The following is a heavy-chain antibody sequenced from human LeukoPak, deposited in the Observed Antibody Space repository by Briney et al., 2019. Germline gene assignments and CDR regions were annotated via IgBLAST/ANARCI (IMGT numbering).Heavy chain of an antibody. CDR3: ARVYYDSSGYNFDY. CDR1: GGSIGSYY. D-gene: IGHD3-22*01. J-gene: IGHJ4*02. V-gene: IGHV4-59*01. CDR2: IYYSGST. Sequence: SETLSLTCTVSGGSIGSYYWSWIRQPPGKGLEWIGYIYYSGSTTYNPSLKTRVTISVDASKNQFSLKLSSVTAADTAVYYCARVYYDSSGYNFDYWGQGTLVTVSS.